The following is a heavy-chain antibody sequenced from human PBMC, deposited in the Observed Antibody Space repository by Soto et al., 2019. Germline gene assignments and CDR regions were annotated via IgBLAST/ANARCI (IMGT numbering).Heavy chain of an antibody. V-gene: IGHV3-23*01. CDR3: AKLIPRRIAVAGTLVYFDY. CDR1: GFTFSSYA. J-gene: IGHJ4*02. Sequence: RGSLRLSCAASGFTFSSYAMSWVRQAPGKGLEWVSAISGSGGSTYYADSVKGRFTISRDNSKNTLYLQMNSLRAEDTAVYYCAKLIPRRIAVAGTLVYFDYWGQGTLVTVSS. CDR2: ISGSGGST. D-gene: IGHD6-19*01.